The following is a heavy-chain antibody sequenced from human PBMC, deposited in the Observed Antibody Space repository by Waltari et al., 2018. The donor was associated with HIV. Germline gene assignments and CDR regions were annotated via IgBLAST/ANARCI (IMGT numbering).Heavy chain of an antibody. CDR1: GFKFDIFT. CDR3: VRDRTSETTGDFDS. Sequence: DVQLVESGGGLVKPGQSLRLSCIASGFKFDIFTMTWVRQAPGGGREWVASISKCGYYVYYSDSLKGRVTSSRDNAKKSLLLQVNSLTADDTGLYFCVRDRTSETTGDFDSWGQGVPVFVSS. V-gene: IGHV3-21*01. J-gene: IGHJ4*02. D-gene: IGHD1-1*01. CDR2: ISKCGYYV.